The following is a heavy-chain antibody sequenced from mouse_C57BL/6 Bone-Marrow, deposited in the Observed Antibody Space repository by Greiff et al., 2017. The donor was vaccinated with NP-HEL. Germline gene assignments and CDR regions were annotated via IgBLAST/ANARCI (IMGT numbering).Heavy chain of an antibody. Sequence: QVQLKESGPGLVAPSQSLSLTCTVSGFSLTSYAISWVRQPPGQGLEWLGVIWTGGGTNYNSALISRLSISKDNSKRQVVLKMNKLQTNDKARYYCDRKKALDDWGQGTVVTVSS. CDR1: GFSLTSYA. J-gene: IGHJ4*01. V-gene: IGHV2-9-1*01. CDR2: IWTGGGT. CDR3: DRKKALDD.